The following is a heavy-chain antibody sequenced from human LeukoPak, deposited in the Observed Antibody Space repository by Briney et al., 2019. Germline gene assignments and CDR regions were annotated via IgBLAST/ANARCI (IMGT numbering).Heavy chain of an antibody. CDR1: RFTFNSYA. Sequence: PGGSLRLSCAASRFTFNSYAMSWVRQAPGKGLEWVSVIGGSNGITFYVGSVKGRFTISRDNSKDTLYLQMNSLRAEDTAVYYCARAPSHYYGMDVWGQGTTVTVSS. CDR2: IGGSNGIT. CDR3: ARAPSHYYGMDV. J-gene: IGHJ6*02. V-gene: IGHV3-23*01.